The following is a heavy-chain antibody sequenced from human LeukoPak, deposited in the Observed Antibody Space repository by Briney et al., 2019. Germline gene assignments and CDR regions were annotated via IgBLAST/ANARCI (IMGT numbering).Heavy chain of an antibody. D-gene: IGHD5-24*01. CDR3: ARHGPRRDGYNYDY. Sequence: TPSETLSLTCTVSGASIRSYYWSWIRQPPGKGLECIGYIYYTGSTNYNYNPSLKSRVTISVDTSKNQFSLKLSSVAAAEKAVYYCARHGPRRDGYNYDYWGPGTLVTVSS. CDR1: GASIRSYY. V-gene: IGHV4-59*08. J-gene: IGHJ4*02. CDR2: IYYTGSTNY.